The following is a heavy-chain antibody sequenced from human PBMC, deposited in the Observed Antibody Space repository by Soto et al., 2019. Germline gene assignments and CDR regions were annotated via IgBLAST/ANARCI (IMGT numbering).Heavy chain of an antibody. CDR1: GFTFSTTA. CDR3: AKGASGLLWFCDF. CDR2: ISDSAANT. V-gene: IGHV3-23*01. Sequence: PGGSLRLSCAASGFTFSTTAMSWVRQAPGKGLEWVSTISDSAANTYYADSVKGRFTISRDNSKNTLYLEMNTLRAEDTAVYYCAKGASGLLWFCDFWGQGTLVTVSS. D-gene: IGHD3-10*01. J-gene: IGHJ4*02.